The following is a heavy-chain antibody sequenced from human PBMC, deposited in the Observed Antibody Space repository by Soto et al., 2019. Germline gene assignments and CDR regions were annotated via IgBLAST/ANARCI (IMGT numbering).Heavy chain of an antibody. CDR1: RFRVKIKY. J-gene: IGHJ6*04. CDR2: IQSGGPT. V-gene: IGHV3-66*01. Sequence: WSLKISRASSRFRVKIKYITWARQTPGKGLEWVSLIQSGGPTYYADSVKGRFTISRDTSENTLHLQMDSLRAEDTAVYYCARDDVLCDGGRCYGVPVDLCGKGTTVSVSS. CDR3: ARDDVLCDGGRCYGVPVDL. D-gene: IGHD2-15*01.